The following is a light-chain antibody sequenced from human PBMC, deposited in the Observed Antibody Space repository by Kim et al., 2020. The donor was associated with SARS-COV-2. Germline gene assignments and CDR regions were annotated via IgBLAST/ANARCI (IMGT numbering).Light chain of an antibody. CDR1: SSDVGNFYL. CDR3: TSYTTSNLLV. J-gene: IGLJ2*01. Sequence: GQSITISCIGTSSDVGNFYLVSWYQHHPGKAPKLIIFQVTQRPSGVSTRFSGSKSGNTASLAISGLQPEDEADYYCTSYTTSNLLVFGGGTQLTVL. CDR2: QVT. V-gene: IGLV2-14*02.